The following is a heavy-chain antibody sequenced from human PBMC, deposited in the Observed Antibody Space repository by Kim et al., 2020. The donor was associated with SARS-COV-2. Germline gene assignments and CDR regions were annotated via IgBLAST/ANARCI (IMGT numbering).Heavy chain of an antibody. CDR2: ISADGGAT. J-gene: IGHJ6*02. CDR1: GFPFNTYA. Sequence: GGSLRLSCAASGFPFNTYAMTWVRQAAGKGLQWVSGISADGGATYYADSVEGRVTISRENSTVILHFISLRDEDTAVYYCARAVPRRSGSLYRALDAWGQGTTVTVSS. CDR3: ARAVPRRSGSLYRALDA. V-gene: IGHV3-23*01. D-gene: IGHD3-10*01.